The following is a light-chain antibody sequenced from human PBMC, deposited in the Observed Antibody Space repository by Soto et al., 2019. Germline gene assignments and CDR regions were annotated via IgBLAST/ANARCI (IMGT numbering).Light chain of an antibody. CDR1: QSVGSD. J-gene: IGKJ4*01. Sequence: EIVMTQSPGTLSVSPGERATLSCGASQSVGSDLAWYQQKPGQAPRLVIYDIFTRATGIPARFSGSGSGTEFTLTISSLQSEDFAVYYCQERNRWPRGTFGAGTKVDIK. CDR2: DIF. CDR3: QERNRWPRGT. V-gene: IGKV3-15*01.